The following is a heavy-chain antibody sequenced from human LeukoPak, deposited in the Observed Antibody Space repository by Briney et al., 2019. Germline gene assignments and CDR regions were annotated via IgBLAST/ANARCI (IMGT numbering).Heavy chain of an antibody. V-gene: IGHV4-34*01. Sequence: SETLSLTCAVYGGSFSGYYWSWIRQPPGKGLEWIGEINHSGSTNYNLSLKSRVTISVDTSKNQFSLKLSSVTAADTAVYYCARGHYGESYNWFDPWGQGTLVTVSS. J-gene: IGHJ5*02. CDR2: INHSGST. D-gene: IGHD4-17*01. CDR3: ARGHYGESYNWFDP. CDR1: GGSFSGYY.